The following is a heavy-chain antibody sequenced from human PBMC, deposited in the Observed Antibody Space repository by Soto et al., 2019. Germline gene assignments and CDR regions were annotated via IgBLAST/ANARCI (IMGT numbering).Heavy chain of an antibody. CDR3: TRGGGVGVAGSADFDM. J-gene: IGHJ3*02. CDR1: GYPVTAYY. V-gene: IGHV1-2*02. D-gene: IGHD3-3*01. CDR2: INPATGAA. Sequence: QLHLVQSGAVVKKPGASVTVSCSASGYPVTAYYMHWVRQAPGRGLEWMGGINPATGAAKYTQTFQGGVTMTRDMSTGTVFMELDGLAAEDSAVFSCTRGGGVGVAGSADFDMWGQGTLVTVSS.